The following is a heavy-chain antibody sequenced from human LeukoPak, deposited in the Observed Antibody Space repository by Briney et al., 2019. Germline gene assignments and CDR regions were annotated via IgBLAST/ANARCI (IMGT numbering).Heavy chain of an antibody. D-gene: IGHD2-15*01. CDR3: ARGHCSGGSCYSVDY. CDR1: PFTFSRAR. Sequence: PRGSPRHSPVPSPFTFSRARVMWVSGAPGKGLEWVSSISSSSSYIYYADSVKGRFTISRDNAKNSLYLQMNSLRAEDTAVYYCARGHCSGGSCYSVDYWGQGTLVTVSS. V-gene: IGHV3-21*01. CDR2: ISSSSSYI. J-gene: IGHJ4*02.